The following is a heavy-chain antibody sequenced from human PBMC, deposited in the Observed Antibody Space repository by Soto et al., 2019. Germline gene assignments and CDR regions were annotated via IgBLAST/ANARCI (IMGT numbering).Heavy chain of an antibody. V-gene: IGHV3-21*01. CDR3: ARDRGYDAHDYYYNAMDV. CDR2: IRGFSPYT. D-gene: IGHD2-15*01. Sequence: GALRLSCVASGFTFRTYTMNWVRQAPGKGLEWVSGIRGFSPYTFYAESVKGRFTISRDNAKNSLYLQMNSLGVEDTAVYYCARDRGYDAHDYYYNAMDVWGQGTTVTVSS. J-gene: IGHJ6*02. CDR1: GFTFRTYT.